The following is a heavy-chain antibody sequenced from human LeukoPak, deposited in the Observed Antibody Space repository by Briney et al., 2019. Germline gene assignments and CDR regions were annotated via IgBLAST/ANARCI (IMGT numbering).Heavy chain of an antibody. J-gene: IGHJ4*02. CDR2: INPSGGRT. CDR3: ATQFRYGSAAGPLDY. V-gene: IGHV3-23*01. D-gene: IGHD3-10*01. Sequence: PGGSLRLSCAASGFTFGNYALNWVRQPPGKGLEWVSNINPSGGRTDHADSVKGRFTISRDNFKNMLYLQMNSLRAEDTALFYCATQFRYGSAAGPLDYWGQGTLVTVSS. CDR1: GFTFGNYA.